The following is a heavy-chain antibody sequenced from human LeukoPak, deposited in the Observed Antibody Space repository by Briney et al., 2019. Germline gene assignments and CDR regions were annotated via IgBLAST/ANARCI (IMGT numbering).Heavy chain of an antibody. J-gene: IGHJ5*02. CDR3: ARPTKEGSSWYWWFDP. D-gene: IGHD6-13*01. V-gene: IGHV3-74*01. Sequence: GSLSLSCAASGFPFRSYGNHGGRQAPGKGLVWVSRINNDGSSTSYADSVKGRFTISRDNAKNTLYLQMNSLRAEDTAVYYCARPTKEGSSWYWWFDPWGQGTLVTVSS. CDR2: INNDGSST. CDR1: GFPFRSYG.